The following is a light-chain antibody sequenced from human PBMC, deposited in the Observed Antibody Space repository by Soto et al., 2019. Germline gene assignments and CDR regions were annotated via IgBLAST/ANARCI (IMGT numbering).Light chain of an antibody. Sequence: SYELTQPPSVSVSPGQTASITCSGDKLGDKFACWYQQKPGQSPVLVMYEDDKRPSGIPERFSGSNSGNTATLTISGTQPMDEAVYYCQAWDSSTAVFGTGTKLTVL. J-gene: IGLJ1*01. V-gene: IGLV3-1*01. CDR1: KLGDKF. CDR2: EDD. CDR3: QAWDSSTAV.